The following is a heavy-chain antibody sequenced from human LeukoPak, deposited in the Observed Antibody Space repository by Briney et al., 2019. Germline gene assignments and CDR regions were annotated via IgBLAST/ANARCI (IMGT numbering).Heavy chain of an antibody. J-gene: IGHJ4*02. D-gene: IGHD3-10*01. CDR2: ISGSGGTT. CDR1: GFTFSSYA. CDR3: AKAPSYGSGSYSYFDY. V-gene: IGHV3-23*01. Sequence: GGSLRLSCAASGFTFSSYAMSWVRQAPGKGLEWVSAISGSGGTTYYADSVKGRFTISRDSSKNTLYLQMNSLRAEDTAVYYCAKAPSYGSGSYSYFDYWGQGTLVTVSS.